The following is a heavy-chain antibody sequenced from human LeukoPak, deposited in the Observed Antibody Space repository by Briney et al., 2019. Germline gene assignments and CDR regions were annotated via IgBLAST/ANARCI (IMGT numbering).Heavy chain of an antibody. J-gene: IGHJ4*02. V-gene: IGHV3-23*01. CDR1: GFTFSSYA. CDR2: ITGSGGST. CDR3: ATSGLSRFGF. Sequence: GGSLRLSCAASGFTFSSYAMHWVRQAPGKGLEWVSAITGSGGSTYYADSMKGRVTISRDNSKNTLYLQMNSLRAEDTAVYYCATSGLSRFGFWGQGTLVTVSS. D-gene: IGHD2/OR15-2a*01.